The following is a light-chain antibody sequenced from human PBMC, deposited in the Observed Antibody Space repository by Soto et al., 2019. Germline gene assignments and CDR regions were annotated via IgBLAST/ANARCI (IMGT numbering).Light chain of an antibody. V-gene: IGLV8-61*01. CDR1: SGSVSTSYY. CDR2: STN. Sequence: QTVVTQEPSFSVSPGGTVTLTCGLSSGSVSTSYYPSWYQQTQGQAPRTLIYSTNTRSSGVPDRFSGSILGSKAALTITGAQADDESDYYCVLYMGSGISVFGTGTKVTVL. J-gene: IGLJ1*01. CDR3: VLYMGSGISV.